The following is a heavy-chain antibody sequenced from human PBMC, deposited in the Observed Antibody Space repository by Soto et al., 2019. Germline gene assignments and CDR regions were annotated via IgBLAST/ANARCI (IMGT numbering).Heavy chain of an antibody. V-gene: IGHV3-30-3*01. CDR1: GFTLSRNA. CDR2: ISYDGSNK. CDR3: ARFCISTSCYASCDY. D-gene: IGHD2-2*01. Sequence: QVQLVESGGGVVQPGRSLRLSCAASGFTLSRNAMHWVRQAPGKGLEWVAVISYDGSNKYYADSVKGRFTISRDNSKNTLYLQMNSLRAEDTAVYYCARFCISTSCYASCDYWGQGTLVTVSS. J-gene: IGHJ4*02.